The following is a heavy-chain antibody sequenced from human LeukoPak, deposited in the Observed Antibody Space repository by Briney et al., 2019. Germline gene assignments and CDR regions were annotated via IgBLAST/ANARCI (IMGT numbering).Heavy chain of an antibody. V-gene: IGHV1-69*05. CDR3: ASGRATVTTVAYAFDI. J-gene: IGHJ3*02. Sequence: GSSVKVSCKASGGTFSSYAISWVRQAPGQGLEWMGGIIPIFGTANYAQKSQGRVTITTDESTSTAYMELSSLRSEDTAVYYCASGRATVTTVAYAFDIWGQGTMVTVSS. CDR2: IIPIFGTA. D-gene: IGHD4-11*01. CDR1: GGTFSSYA.